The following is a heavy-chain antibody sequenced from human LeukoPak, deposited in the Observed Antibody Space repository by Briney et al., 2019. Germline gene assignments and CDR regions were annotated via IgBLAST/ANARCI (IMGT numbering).Heavy chain of an antibody. CDR2: ISWNSGSI. J-gene: IGHJ4*02. D-gene: IGHD3-22*01. V-gene: IGHV3-9*01. CDR1: GFTFDDYA. CDR3: ATELDSSLGY. Sequence: GGSLRLSCAASGFTFDDYAMHWVRQAPGKGLEWVSGISWNSGSIGYADSVKGRFTISRDNAKNSLYLQMNSLRAEDTALYYCATELDSSLGYWGQGTLVTVSS.